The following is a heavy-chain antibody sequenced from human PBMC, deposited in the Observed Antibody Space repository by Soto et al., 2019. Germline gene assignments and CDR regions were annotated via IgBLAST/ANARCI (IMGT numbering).Heavy chain of an antibody. CDR2: IWDDGSNK. CDR3: ARGQDIVVVVAATGYAFDI. D-gene: IGHD2-15*01. Sequence: QVQLVESGGGVVQPGRSLRLSCAASGFTFSSYGMHWVRQAPGKGLEWVAVIWDDGSNKYYADSVKGRFTISRDNSKNTLYLQMNRLRAEDTAVYYCARGQDIVVVVAATGYAFDIWGQGTMVTVSS. CDR1: GFTFSSYG. V-gene: IGHV3-33*01. J-gene: IGHJ3*02.